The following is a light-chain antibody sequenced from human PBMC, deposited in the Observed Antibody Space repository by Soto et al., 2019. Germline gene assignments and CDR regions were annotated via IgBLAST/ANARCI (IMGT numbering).Light chain of an antibody. Sequence: QSVLTQPASVSGSPGQSITISCTGTSSDVGGYKYVSWYQQHPGQAPKLIIFEVTDRPSGVSNRFSGSKSDNTASLTISGLQADDEAVYYCSSYTTSSNYVIFGGGTKLTVL. CDR1: SSDVGGYKY. CDR3: SSYTTSSNYVI. V-gene: IGLV2-14*01. J-gene: IGLJ2*01. CDR2: EVT.